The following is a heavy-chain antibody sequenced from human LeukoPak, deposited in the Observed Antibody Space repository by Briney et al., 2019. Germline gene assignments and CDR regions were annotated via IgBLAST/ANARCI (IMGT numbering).Heavy chain of an antibody. CDR1: GFVFRNYF. Sequence: GGSLRLSCAASGFVFRNYFMSWVRQAPGKGLEWVASIKNDGSERYYVDSVKGRFTISRDNAKNTVYLQMSSLRGEDTAMYYCARALYNWNDVLWGQGTLVTVSS. CDR3: ARALYNWNDVL. J-gene: IGHJ4*02. D-gene: IGHD1-20*01. V-gene: IGHV3-7*01. CDR2: IKNDGSER.